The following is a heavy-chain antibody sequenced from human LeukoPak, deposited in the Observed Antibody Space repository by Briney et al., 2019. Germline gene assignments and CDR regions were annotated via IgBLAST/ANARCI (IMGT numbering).Heavy chain of an antibody. CDR2: ISYDGSSK. V-gene: IGHV3-30*18. CDR1: GFTFSSYG. D-gene: IGHD3-10*01. J-gene: IGHJ4*02. Sequence: GGSLRLSCAASGFTFSSYGMHWVRQAPGKGLEWVAVISYDGSSKYYADSVKGRFTISRDNSKNTLYLQMNSLRAEDTAVYYCAKGANLPMVRGKGDYFDYWGQGTLVTVSS. CDR3: AKGANLPMVRGKGDYFDY.